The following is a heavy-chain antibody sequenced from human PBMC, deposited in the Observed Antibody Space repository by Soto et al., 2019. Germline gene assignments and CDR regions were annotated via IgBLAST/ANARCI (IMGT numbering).Heavy chain of an antibody. CDR2: INPSGGST. Sequence: ASVKVSCKASGYTFTSYYMHWVRQAPGQGLEWMGIINPSGGSTSYAQKFQGRVTITADKSTSTAYMELSSLRSEDTAVYYCASVGFRFGELSNAPFDYWGQGTLVTVSS. D-gene: IGHD3-10*01. CDR1: GYTFTSYY. V-gene: IGHV1-46*01. J-gene: IGHJ4*02. CDR3: ASVGFRFGELSNAPFDY.